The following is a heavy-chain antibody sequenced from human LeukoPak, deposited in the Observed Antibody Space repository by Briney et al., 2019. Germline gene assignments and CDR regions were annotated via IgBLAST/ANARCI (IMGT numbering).Heavy chain of an antibody. V-gene: IGHV3-11*01. CDR2: ISSSGSTI. CDR3: ARESRFLETI. J-gene: IGHJ4*02. Sequence: GGSLRLSCAASGFTFSDYYMSWIRQAPGKGLEWVSYISSSGSTIYYADSVKGRFTISRYNSKNSLYLPMNSLRFEDPDMYYRARESRFLETIWGQGTLVTLSS. D-gene: IGHD3-3*01. CDR1: GFTFSDYY.